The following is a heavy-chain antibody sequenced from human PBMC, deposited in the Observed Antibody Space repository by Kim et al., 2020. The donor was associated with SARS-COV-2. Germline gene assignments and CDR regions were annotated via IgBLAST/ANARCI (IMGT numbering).Heavy chain of an antibody. CDR2: ITNNNGKT. D-gene: IGHD6-19*01. J-gene: IGHJ4*02. CDR3: AKDHPSPGWPTFGD. Sequence: GGSLRLSCAASGFAVYRFAMNWVRQAPGKGLEWISAITNNNGKTYYQHSVKGRFTISRDESKNIVYLHMSSLRVEDTAVYYCAKDHPSPGWPTFGDWGQGTLVAVSS. V-gene: IGHV3-23*01. CDR1: GFAVYRFA.